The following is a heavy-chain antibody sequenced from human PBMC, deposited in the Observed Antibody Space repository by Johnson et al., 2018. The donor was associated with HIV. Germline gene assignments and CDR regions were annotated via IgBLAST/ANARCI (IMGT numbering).Heavy chain of an antibody. D-gene: IGHD5-24*01. J-gene: IGHJ3*02. Sequence: VELVESGGGLVQHGGSMRLSCEVSGFTFSSYWMSWVRQAPGKGLEWVANIKQDGSEKYYADSVKGRFTISRDNSKNTLYLQMNSLRAEDTAVYYCARDEPYNLNAFDIWGQGTMVTVSS. CDR2: IKQDGSEK. CDR3: ARDEPYNLNAFDI. V-gene: IGHV3-7*01. CDR1: GFTFSSYW.